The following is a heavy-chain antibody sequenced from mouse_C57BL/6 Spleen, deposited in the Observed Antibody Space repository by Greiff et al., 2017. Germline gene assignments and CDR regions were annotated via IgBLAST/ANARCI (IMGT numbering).Heavy chain of an antibody. CDR2: IDPSDSYT. CDR3: ARSGYYLYYFDY. V-gene: IGHV1-69*01. J-gene: IGHJ2*01. CDR1: GYTFTSYW. D-gene: IGHD2-3*01. Sequence: QVQLQQPGAELVMPGASVKLSCKASGYTFTSYWMHWVKQRPGQGLEWIGEIDPSDSYTNYNQKFKGKSTLTVDKSSSTAYMQLSSLTSEDSAVYYCARSGYYLYYFDYWGQGTTLTVSS.